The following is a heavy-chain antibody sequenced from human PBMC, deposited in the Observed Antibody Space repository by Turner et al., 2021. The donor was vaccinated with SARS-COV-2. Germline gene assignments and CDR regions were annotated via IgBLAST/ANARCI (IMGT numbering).Heavy chain of an antibody. J-gene: IGHJ5*02. CDR2: INHSGST. D-gene: IGHD6-19*01. CDR1: GGSFSGYY. Sequence: QVQLQQWGAGLLKPSETLSLTCAVSGGSFSGYYWSWIRQPTGKGLEWIGEINHSGSTNYNPSLKSRVTISVDTSKNQFSLKLSSVTAADTAVYYCAIKLWYISGWYAVDPWGQGTLVTVSS. V-gene: IGHV4-34*01. CDR3: AIKLWYISGWYAVDP.